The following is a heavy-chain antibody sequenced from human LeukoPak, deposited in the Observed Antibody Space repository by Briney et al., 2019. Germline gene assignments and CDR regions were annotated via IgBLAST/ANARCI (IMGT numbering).Heavy chain of an antibody. CDR1: GGSIRGYY. J-gene: IGHJ4*02. CDR3: ARGEYEDLVDN. Sequence: SETLSLTCTVSGGSIRGYYWSWIRQSPGRGLEWIGYVYYSGNTNYNPSLKSRLTISLDTAKNQFSLKLSSVTSADTAVYYCARGEYEDLVDNWGQGTLVTVSS. D-gene: IGHD1-26*01. CDR2: VYYSGNT. V-gene: IGHV4-59*01.